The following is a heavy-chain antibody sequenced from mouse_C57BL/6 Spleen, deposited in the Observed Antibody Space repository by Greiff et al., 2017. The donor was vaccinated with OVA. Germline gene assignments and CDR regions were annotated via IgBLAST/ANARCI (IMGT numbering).Heavy chain of an antibody. CDR2: IDPETGGT. D-gene: IGHD1-1*01. V-gene: IGHV1-15*01. CDR3: TRGDYYGSSGYFDY. Sequence: QVQLQQSGAELVRPGASVTLSCKASGYTFTDYEMHWVKQTPVHGLEWIGAIDPETGGTAYNQKFKGKAILTADKSSSTAYMELRSLTSEDSAVYYCTRGDYYGSSGYFDYWGQGTTLTVAS. J-gene: IGHJ2*01. CDR1: GYTFTDYE.